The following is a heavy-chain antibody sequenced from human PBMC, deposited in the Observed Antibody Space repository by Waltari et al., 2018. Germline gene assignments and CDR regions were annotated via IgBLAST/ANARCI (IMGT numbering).Heavy chain of an antibody. CDR2: IYYSGST. CDR1: GGSISSSSYY. J-gene: IGHJ3*02. CDR3: VGSSGRMSAFDI. D-gene: IGHD3-22*01. V-gene: IGHV4-39*01. Sequence: QLQLQESGPGLVKPSETLSLTCTVSGGSISSSSYYWGWIRQPPGKGLEWIGSIYYSGSTYYNPSRKSRVTISVDTSKNQFSLKLSSVTAADTAVYYCVGSSGRMSAFDIWGQGTMVTVSS.